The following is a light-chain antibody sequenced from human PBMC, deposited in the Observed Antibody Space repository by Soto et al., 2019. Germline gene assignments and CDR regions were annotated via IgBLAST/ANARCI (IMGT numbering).Light chain of an antibody. CDR1: NIGSKT. CDR2: DDS. J-gene: IGLJ2*01. CDR3: QVWDSSSVI. Sequence: SYVLTQPPSVSVAPGQTATITCGGSNIGSKTVHWYQQKSGQAPVLVVYDDSDQPSGIPERVSGSNSGSTATLTISRVEPGDEADYYCQVWDSSSVIFGGGTKVTVL. V-gene: IGLV3-21*02.